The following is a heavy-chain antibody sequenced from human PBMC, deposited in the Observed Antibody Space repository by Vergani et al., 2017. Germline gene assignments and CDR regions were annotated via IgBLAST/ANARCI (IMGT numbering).Heavy chain of an antibody. J-gene: IGHJ4*02. V-gene: IGHV4-34*01. D-gene: IGHD3-10*01. Sequence: QVQLQQWGAGLLKPSEALSLTCAVYGGSFSGYYCSWIRQPPGTGLELIGEINHSGSTNYNPSLKSRVTISVATSKNQFSLKLSSVTAADTAVYYCARAPCFTMVRVIGRNYFAYWGRGTLFTVSS. CDR3: ARAPCFTMVRVIGRNYFAY. CDR1: GGSFSGYY. CDR2: INHSGST.